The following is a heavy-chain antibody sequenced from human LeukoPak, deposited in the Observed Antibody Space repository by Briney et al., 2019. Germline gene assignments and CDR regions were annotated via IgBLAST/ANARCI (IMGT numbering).Heavy chain of an antibody. CDR3: TRGLDRSSWYNY. J-gene: IGHJ4*02. CDR2: IYYSGST. D-gene: IGHD6-13*01. V-gene: IGHV4-59*01. Sequence: SETLSRNCTVSGGSISSYYWSWIRQPPGKGLEWIGYIYYSGSTNYNPSLKSRVTISVDTSKNQFSLKLSSVTAADTAVYCCTRGLDRSSWYNYWGQGTLVTVSS. CDR1: GGSISSYY.